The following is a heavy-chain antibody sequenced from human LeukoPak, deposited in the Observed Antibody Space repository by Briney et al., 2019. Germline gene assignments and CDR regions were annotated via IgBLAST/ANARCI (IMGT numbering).Heavy chain of an antibody. J-gene: IGHJ1*01. CDR2: ISTSGSTI. Sequence: GGSLRLSCAASGFTFSDCYMSWIRQAPGKGLEWVSYISTSGSTIYYTDFVKGRFTISRDNAKNSLYLQMNSLRAEDTAVYYCAHLGGMVIQNWGQGTLVTVSS. CDR1: GFTFSDCY. CDR3: AHLGGMVIQN. D-gene: IGHD3-16*01. V-gene: IGHV3-11*04.